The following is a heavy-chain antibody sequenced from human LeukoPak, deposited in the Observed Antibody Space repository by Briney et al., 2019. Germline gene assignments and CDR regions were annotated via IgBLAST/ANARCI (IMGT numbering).Heavy chain of an antibody. CDR3: AIGPRQKRGLSTY. J-gene: IGHJ4*01. CDR2: ISTSGGST. CDR1: GLTFSSYA. V-gene: IGHV3-23*01. Sequence: GGSLRLSCAASGLTFSSYAMSWVRQAPGKGLECVSGISTSGGSTYHADSVKGHFTISRHNTKNTLFLQMNSLRAEDTAMYYCAIGPRQKRGLSTYWGHRTLVTVSS. D-gene: IGHD3/OR15-3a*01.